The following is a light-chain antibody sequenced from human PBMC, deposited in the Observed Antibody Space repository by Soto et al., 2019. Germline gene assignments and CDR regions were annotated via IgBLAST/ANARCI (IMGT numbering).Light chain of an antibody. J-gene: IGKJ2*01. V-gene: IGKV4-1*01. Sequence: DIVMTQSPDSLAVSLGERATINCKSSQSVLYSSDNKNYLAWYQQKPGQPTKLLIYWASTRESVVPDRFSGSGSGTDFTLTSSSLQAEDVEVYSCQQYYSTPYTFGQGTKLEIK. CDR2: WAS. CDR3: QQYYSTPYT. CDR1: QSVLYSSDNKNY.